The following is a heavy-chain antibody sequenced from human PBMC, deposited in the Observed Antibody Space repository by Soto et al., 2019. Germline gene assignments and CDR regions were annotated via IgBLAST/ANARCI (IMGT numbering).Heavy chain of an antibody. J-gene: IGHJ4*02. V-gene: IGHV3-66*01. CDR3: ARGLTSYSSGWVSYFDY. D-gene: IGHD6-19*01. CDR1: GFTVSSNY. Sequence: EVQLVESGGGLVQPGGSLRLSCAASGFTVSSNYMSWVRQAPGKGLEWVSVIYSGGSTYYADSVKGRFTISRDNSKNTXYLQMNSLRAEDTAVYYCARGLTSYSSGWVSYFDYWGQGTLVTVSS. CDR2: IYSGGST.